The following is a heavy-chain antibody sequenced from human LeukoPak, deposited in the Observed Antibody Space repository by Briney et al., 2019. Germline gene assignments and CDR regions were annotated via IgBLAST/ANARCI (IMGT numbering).Heavy chain of an antibody. V-gene: IGHV1-8*03. Sequence: ASVKVSCKASGYTFSDYDINWVRQATGQGPEWMGWMNPNSGNTGYAQKFQGRVTITRNTSITTAYMELSSVRSEDTAVYYCARVTGTHTKKFDYWGQGTLVTVSS. CDR2: MNPNSGNT. J-gene: IGHJ4*02. CDR1: GYTFSDYD. CDR3: ARVTGTHTKKFDY. D-gene: IGHD1-7*01.